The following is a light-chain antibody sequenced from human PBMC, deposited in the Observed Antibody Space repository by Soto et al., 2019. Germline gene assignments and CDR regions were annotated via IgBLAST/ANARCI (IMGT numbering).Light chain of an antibody. J-gene: IGKJ5*01. CDR3: QQYNNWPIT. CDR1: QSVSSN. V-gene: IGKV3-15*01. Sequence: EIVMTQSPATLSVSPGERATLSCRASQSVSSNLAWYQQKPGQALRLLIYGASTRATGIPARFSGSGSGTEFTLTISSLQSEDFAVYYCQQYNNWPITFGQGTRLEIK. CDR2: GAS.